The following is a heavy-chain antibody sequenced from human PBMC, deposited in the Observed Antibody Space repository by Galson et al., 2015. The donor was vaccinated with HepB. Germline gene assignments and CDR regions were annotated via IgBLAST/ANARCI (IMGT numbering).Heavy chain of an antibody. J-gene: IGHJ4*02. Sequence: SVKVSCKASGYTFTSYYMHWVRQAPGQGLEWMGIINPSGGSTSYAQKFQGRVTMTRDTSTSTVYMELSSLRSEDTAVYYCARALRTAAGEKAVAGTWWGQGTLVTVSS. CDR2: INPSGGST. CDR3: ARALRTAAGEKAVAGTW. D-gene: IGHD6-19*01. V-gene: IGHV1-46*01. CDR1: GYTFTSYY.